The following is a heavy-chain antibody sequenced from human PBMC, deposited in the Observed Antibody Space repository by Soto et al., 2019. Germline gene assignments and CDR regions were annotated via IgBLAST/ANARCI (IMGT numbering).Heavy chain of an antibody. Sequence: SETLSLTCTVSGGSISSGVYYWSWIRQHPGKGLEWIGYIYYSGSTYYNPSLKSRVTISVDTSKNQFSLKLSSVTAADTAVYYCAREVTTVTTRGYYYYYMDVWGKGTTVTVSS. J-gene: IGHJ6*03. CDR1: GGSISSGVYY. CDR2: IYYSGST. D-gene: IGHD4-17*01. V-gene: IGHV4-31*03. CDR3: AREVTTVTTRGYYYYYMDV.